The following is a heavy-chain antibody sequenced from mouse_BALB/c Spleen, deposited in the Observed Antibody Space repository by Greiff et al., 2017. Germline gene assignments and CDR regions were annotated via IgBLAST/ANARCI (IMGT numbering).Heavy chain of an antibody. CDR3: ARPYYYGSSYGFAY. V-gene: IGHV14-3*02. Sequence: VQLQQSGAELVKPGASVKLSCTASGFNIKDTYMHWVKQRPEQGLEWIGRIDPANGNTKYDPKFQGKATITADTSSNTAYLQLSSLTSEDTAVYYCARPYYYGSSYGFAYWGQGTLVTVSA. D-gene: IGHD1-1*01. J-gene: IGHJ3*01. CDR2: IDPANGNT. CDR1: GFNIKDTY.